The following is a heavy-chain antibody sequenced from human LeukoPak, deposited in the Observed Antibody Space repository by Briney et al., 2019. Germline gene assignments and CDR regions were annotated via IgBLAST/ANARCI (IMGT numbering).Heavy chain of an antibody. J-gene: IGHJ4*02. V-gene: IGHV5-10-1*01. Sequence: GESLKTSCKGSGYNFTNYWISLVRQPPGKGVEWMGTIDPSDSYNNYSPSFQGHVTISADKSISTAYLQWSSLKAADTAMYYCARAYSRSRFDYWGQGTLVTVSS. CDR3: ARAYSRSRFDY. CDR1: GYNFTNYW. CDR2: IDPSDSYN. D-gene: IGHD6-6*01.